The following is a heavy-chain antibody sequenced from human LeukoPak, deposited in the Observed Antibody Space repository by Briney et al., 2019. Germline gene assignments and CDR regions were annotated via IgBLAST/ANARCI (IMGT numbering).Heavy chain of an antibody. CDR3: ARVLSGKSKVLDF. CDR2: INSDGSTT. D-gene: IGHD4-23*01. V-gene: IGHV3-74*01. Sequence: GGSLRLSCAASEFTFNNYWMHWVRQSPGKGLVWVSHINSDGSTTNYADSVKGRFTISRDNAKNTLYLQMNSLRVEDTAIYYCARVLSGKSKVLDFWGQGTLVTVSS. CDR1: EFTFNNYW. J-gene: IGHJ4*02.